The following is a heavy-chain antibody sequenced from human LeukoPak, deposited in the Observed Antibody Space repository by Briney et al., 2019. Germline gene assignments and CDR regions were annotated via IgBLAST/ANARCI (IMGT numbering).Heavy chain of an antibody. D-gene: IGHD6-19*01. CDR1: GFTFSNYG. CDR3: ASSSGWYLSSDY. Sequence: PGGSLRLSCAASGFTFSNYGIHWVRQAPGKGLEWVAVISYDGNNKYYADSVKGRFTISRDNSKNMLYLQMNSLRAEDTAVYYCASSSGWYLSSDYWGQGTLVTVSS. J-gene: IGHJ4*02. V-gene: IGHV3-30*03. CDR2: ISYDGNNK.